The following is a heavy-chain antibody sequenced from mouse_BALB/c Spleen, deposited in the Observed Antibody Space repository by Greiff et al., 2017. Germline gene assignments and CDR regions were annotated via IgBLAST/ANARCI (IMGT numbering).Heavy chain of an antibody. D-gene: IGHD1-1*01. J-gene: IGHJ1*01. CDR2: ISNGGGST. Sequence: EVNVVESGGGLVQPGGSLKLSCAASGFTFSSYTMSWVRQTPEKRLEWVAYISNGGGSTYYPDTVKGRFTISRDNAKNTLYLQMSSLKSEDTAMYYCARQGGYGSSYWYFDVWGAGTTVTVSS. CDR3: ARQGGYGSSYWYFDV. V-gene: IGHV5-12-2*01. CDR1: GFTFSSYT.